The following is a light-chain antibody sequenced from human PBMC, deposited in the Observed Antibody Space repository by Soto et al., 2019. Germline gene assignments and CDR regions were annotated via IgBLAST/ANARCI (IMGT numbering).Light chain of an antibody. J-gene: IGLJ2*01. CDR1: SSNIGAGYD. Sequence: QSVLTQPPSVSGAPGQRVTISCTGSSSNIGAGYDVHWYQQLPGTAPKLLIYDNNKRPSGIPDRFSGSKSGTSATLGITGLQTGDEADYYCGTWDDSLSAGVFGGGTKLTVL. CDR3: GTWDDSLSAGV. CDR2: DNN. V-gene: IGLV1-51*01.